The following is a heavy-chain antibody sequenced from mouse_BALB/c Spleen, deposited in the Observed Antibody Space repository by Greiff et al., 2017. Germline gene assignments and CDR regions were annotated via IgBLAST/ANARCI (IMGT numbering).Heavy chain of an antibody. V-gene: IGHV14-3*02. D-gene: IGHD2-4*01. Sequence: VQLKESGAELVKPGASVKLSCTASGFNIKDTYMHWVKQRPEQGLEWIGRIDPANGNTKYDPKFQGKATITADTSSNTAYLQLSSLTSEDTAVYYCARRVYYDYDGDAMDYWGQGTSVTVSS. CDR2: IDPANGNT. CDR3: ARRVYYDYDGDAMDY. J-gene: IGHJ4*01. CDR1: GFNIKDTY.